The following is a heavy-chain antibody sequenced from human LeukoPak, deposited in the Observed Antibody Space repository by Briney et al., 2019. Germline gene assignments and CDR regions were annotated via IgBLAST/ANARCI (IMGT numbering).Heavy chain of an antibody. CDR2: ISYSGST. Sequence: PSETLSLTCTVSGGSIGSYYWSWIRQPPGKGLEWIGYISYSGSTNYNPSLKSRVTLSVDTSKNQFSLKLSSVTAADTAVYYCARDLLHRGYAFDIWGQGTMVTVSS. V-gene: IGHV4-59*12. D-gene: IGHD5-12*01. J-gene: IGHJ3*02. CDR1: GGSIGSYY. CDR3: ARDLLHRGYAFDI.